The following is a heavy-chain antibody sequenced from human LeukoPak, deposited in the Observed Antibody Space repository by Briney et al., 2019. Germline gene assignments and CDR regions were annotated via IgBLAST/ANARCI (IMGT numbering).Heavy chain of an antibody. J-gene: IGHJ4*02. Sequence: SETLSLTCTVSGGSISSYYWSWIRQPPGKGLEWIGYIYYSGRTNYNPSLKSRVTISVDTSKNQFSLKLSSVTAADTAVYYCVRGYYYGSGSYYRGYFDYWGQGTLVTVSS. CDR2: IYYSGRT. CDR3: VRGYYYGSGSYYRGYFDY. V-gene: IGHV4-59*01. D-gene: IGHD3-10*01. CDR1: GGSISSYY.